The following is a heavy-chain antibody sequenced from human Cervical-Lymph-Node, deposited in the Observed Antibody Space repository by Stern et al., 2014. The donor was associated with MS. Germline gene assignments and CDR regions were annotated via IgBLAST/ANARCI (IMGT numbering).Heavy chain of an antibody. CDR1: GLTLSDAY. CDR2: IQSKTDGGTA. CDR3: TTYGVTTPLGAFDI. J-gene: IGHJ3*02. Sequence: EVQLVESGGGLVKPGGSLRLSCATSGLTLSDAYMSWVRQAPGKGLEWVGRIQSKTDGGTADYAAPVKGRFTISRDDSKNTLYLQMSTLKTEDTALYYCTTYGVTTPLGAFDIWGQGTMVTVSS. V-gene: IGHV3-15*01. D-gene: IGHD4-17*01.